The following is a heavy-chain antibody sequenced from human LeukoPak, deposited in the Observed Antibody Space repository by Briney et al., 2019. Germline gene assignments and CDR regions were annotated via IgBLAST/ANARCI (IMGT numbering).Heavy chain of an antibody. CDR2: ISAYNGNT. CDR1: GYTFSSYG. Sequence: VAPVKVSCKAFGYTFSSYGISWGRQAPGQGLEWMGWISAYNGNTNYAQKLQGRVTMTTDTSTSTAYMELRSLRSDDTAVYYCASVRRAGAFDIWGQGTMVTVSS. J-gene: IGHJ3*02. D-gene: IGHD6-19*01. CDR3: ASVRRAGAFDI. V-gene: IGHV1-18*01.